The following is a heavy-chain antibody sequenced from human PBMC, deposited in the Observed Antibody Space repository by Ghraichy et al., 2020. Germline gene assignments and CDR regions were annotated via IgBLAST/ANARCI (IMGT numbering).Heavy chain of an antibody. Sequence: GGSLRLSCAASGFTFSDYYMSWIRQAPGKGLEWVSYISSSSSYTNYADSVKGRFTISRDNAKNSLYLQMNSLRAEDTAVYYCARGGGYCSSTSCYTGYFDYWGQGTLVTVSS. CDR2: ISSSSSYT. CDR1: GFTFSDYY. CDR3: ARGGGYCSSTSCYTGYFDY. V-gene: IGHV3-11*06. J-gene: IGHJ4*02. D-gene: IGHD2-2*02.